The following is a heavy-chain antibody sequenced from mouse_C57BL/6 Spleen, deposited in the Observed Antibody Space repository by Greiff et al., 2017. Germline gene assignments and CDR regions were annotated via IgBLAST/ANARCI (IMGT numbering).Heavy chain of an antibody. V-gene: IGHV1-52*01. CDR3: ARDGSIYYFDY. CDR2: IDPSDSET. CDR1: GYTFTSYW. D-gene: IGHD1-1*01. J-gene: IGHJ2*01. Sequence: VQLQQPGAELVRPGSSVKLSCKASGYTFTSYWMHWVKQRPIQGLEWIGNIDPSDSETHYNQKFKDKATLTVDKSSSTAYMQLSSLTSEDSAVYYCARDGSIYYFDYWGQGTTLPVSS.